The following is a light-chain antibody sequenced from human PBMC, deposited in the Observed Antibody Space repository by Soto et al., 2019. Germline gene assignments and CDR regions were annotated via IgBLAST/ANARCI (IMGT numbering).Light chain of an antibody. CDR1: SSDVGDYNY. CDR3: SSYTSSSTLEV. CDR2: EVS. V-gene: IGLV2-14*01. Sequence: QSALTQPASVSGSPGQSITISCTGTSSDVGDYNYVSWYQQHPGKAPKLMIYEVSNRPSGVSNRFSGSKSGNTASLTISGLQAEDEADYYCSSYTSSSTLEVFGGGTKVTVL. J-gene: IGLJ3*02.